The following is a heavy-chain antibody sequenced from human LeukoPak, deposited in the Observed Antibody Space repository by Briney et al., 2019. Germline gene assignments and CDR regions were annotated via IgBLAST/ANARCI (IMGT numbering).Heavy chain of an antibody. CDR1: GFTFSSYG. J-gene: IGHJ4*02. D-gene: IGHD3-3*01. CDR2: ISYDGSNK. V-gene: IGHV3-30*18. Sequence: PGGSLRLSCAASGFTFSSYGMHWVRQAPGKGLEWVAVISYDGSNKYYADSVKGRFTISRDNSKNTLYLQMNSLRAEDTAVYCCAKDFGYYDFWSGPLDYWGQGTLVTVSS. CDR3: AKDFGYYDFWSGPLDY.